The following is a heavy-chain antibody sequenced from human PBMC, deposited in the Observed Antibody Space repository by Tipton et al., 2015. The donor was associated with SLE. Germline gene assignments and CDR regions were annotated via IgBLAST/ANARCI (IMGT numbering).Heavy chain of an antibody. V-gene: IGHV4-39*02. D-gene: IGHD2-8*01. CDR1: GGSISGTNYY. Sequence: TLSLTCSVSGGSISGTNYYWEWIRQPPGKGPEWIGRITNNGNTYYIPSLQSRVTISVDTSKNHFSLNLSSVTAADTAVYYCARHDTNYGRNWFDPWGQGTLVTVSS. CDR2: ITNNGNT. CDR3: ARHDTNYGRNWFDP. J-gene: IGHJ5*02.